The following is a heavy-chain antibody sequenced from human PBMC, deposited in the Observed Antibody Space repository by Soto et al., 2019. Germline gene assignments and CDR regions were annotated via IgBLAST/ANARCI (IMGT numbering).Heavy chain of an antibody. CDR3: TTDRQWLVRLLWVWGHQDDFDY. V-gene: IGHV3-15*07. D-gene: IGHD6-19*01. J-gene: IGHJ4*02. Sequence: GGSLRLSCAASGFTFSNAWMNWVRQAPGKGLEWVGRIKSKTDGGTTDYAAPVKGRFTISRDDSKNTLYLQMNSLKTEDTAVYYCTTDRQWLVRLLWVWGHQDDFDYWGQGTLVTVSS. CDR2: IKSKTDGGTT. CDR1: GFTFSNAW.